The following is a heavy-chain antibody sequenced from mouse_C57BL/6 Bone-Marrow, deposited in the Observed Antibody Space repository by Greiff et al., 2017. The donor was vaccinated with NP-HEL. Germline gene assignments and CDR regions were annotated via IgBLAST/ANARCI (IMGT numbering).Heavy chain of an antibody. CDR3: ARVIRLVALREGWYFDV. V-gene: IGHV1-9*01. D-gene: IGHD1-1*01. CDR1: GYTFTGYW. CDR2: ILPGSGST. Sequence: VQVVESGAELMKPGASVKLSCKATGYTFTGYWIEWVKQRPGHGLEWIGEILPGSGSTNYYEKFKGKATFTADTSSNTAYMQLSSLTTEDSAIYYCARVIRLVALREGWYFDVWGTGTTVTVSS. J-gene: IGHJ1*03.